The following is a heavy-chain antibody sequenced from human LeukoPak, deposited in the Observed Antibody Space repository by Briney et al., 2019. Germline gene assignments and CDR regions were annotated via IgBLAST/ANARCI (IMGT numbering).Heavy chain of an antibody. CDR3: ARVNDGYSSSWYDAFDI. D-gene: IGHD6-13*01. CDR1: GGSISSYY. Sequence: ASETLSLTCTVSGGSISSYYWSWIRQPPGKGLEWIGYIYYSGSTNYNPYLKSRVTISVDTSKNQFSLKLSSVTAADTAVYYCARVNDGYSSSWYDAFDIWGQGTMVTVSS. CDR2: IYYSGST. V-gene: IGHV4-59*01. J-gene: IGHJ3*02.